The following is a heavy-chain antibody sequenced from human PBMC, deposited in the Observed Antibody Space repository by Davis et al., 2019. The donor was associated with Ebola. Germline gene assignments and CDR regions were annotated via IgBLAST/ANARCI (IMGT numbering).Heavy chain of an antibody. V-gene: IGHV1-2*06. J-gene: IGHJ3*02. CDR2: INPNSGGT. Sequence: AASVKVSCKASGYTFTSYGISWVRQAPGQGLEWMGRINPNSGGTDYAQKFQGRVTMTRDTSITTAYMELNRLRSDDTAVYYCALAYASGLYAFDIWGQGTMVTVSS. CDR3: ALAYASGLYAFDI. D-gene: IGHD6-19*01. CDR1: GYTFTSYG.